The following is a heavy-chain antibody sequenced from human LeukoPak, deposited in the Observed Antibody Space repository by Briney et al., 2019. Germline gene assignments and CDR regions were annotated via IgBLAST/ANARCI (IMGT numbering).Heavy chain of an antibody. D-gene: IGHD5-24*01. CDR2: IKQDGREK. CDR1: GFTFSSYW. CDR3: ARDKRRDYFDY. Sequence: GSLRLSCAASGFTFSSYWMSWVRQAPGKGLEWVANIKQDGREKYYVDSVKGRFTISRDNAKNSLYLQMNSLRAEDTAVYYCARDKRRDYFDYWGQGTLVTVSS. J-gene: IGHJ4*02. V-gene: IGHV3-7*01.